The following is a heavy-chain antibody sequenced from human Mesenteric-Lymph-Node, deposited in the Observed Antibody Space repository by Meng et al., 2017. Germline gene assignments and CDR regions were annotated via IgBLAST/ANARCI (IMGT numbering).Heavy chain of an antibody. Sequence: SETLSLTCTVSGGSDSSGSYYWSWIRQPPGKGLEWIGYIYYSGSTNYNPSLKSRVTISVDTSKNQFSLKLSSVTAADTAVYYCARVLRITMVRGVITPNYYGMDVWGQGTTVTVSS. CDR1: GGSDSSGSYY. CDR2: IYYSGST. V-gene: IGHV4-61*01. J-gene: IGHJ6*02. CDR3: ARVLRITMVRGVITPNYYGMDV. D-gene: IGHD3-10*01.